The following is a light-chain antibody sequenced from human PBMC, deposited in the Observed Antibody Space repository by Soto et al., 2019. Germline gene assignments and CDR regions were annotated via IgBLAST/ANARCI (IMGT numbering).Light chain of an antibody. CDR2: DAS. CDR3: QQTHTFPLT. V-gene: IGKV3-11*01. J-gene: IGKJ3*01. CDR1: RSVSSY. Sequence: EIVLTQSPATLSLSPGESATLSCRATRSVSSYLAWYQQKPGQAPRLLIYDASSRPTDIPARFCGSGSGAEYTLTISSLHPEDFATYYCQQTHTFPLTFGPGTKVDIK.